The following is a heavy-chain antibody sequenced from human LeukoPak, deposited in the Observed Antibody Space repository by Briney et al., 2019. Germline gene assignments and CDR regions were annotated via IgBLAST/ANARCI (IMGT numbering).Heavy chain of an antibody. Sequence: GGSLRLSCAASGFTFSSYGMHWVRLAPGKGLEWVAFIRYDGSNKYYADSVKGRFTISRDNSKNTLYLQMNSLRAEDTAVYYCARGYCSSTSCYPFDYWGQGTLVTVSS. CDR1: GFTFSSYG. CDR2: IRYDGSNK. V-gene: IGHV3-30*02. CDR3: ARGYCSSTSCYPFDY. J-gene: IGHJ4*02. D-gene: IGHD2-2*01.